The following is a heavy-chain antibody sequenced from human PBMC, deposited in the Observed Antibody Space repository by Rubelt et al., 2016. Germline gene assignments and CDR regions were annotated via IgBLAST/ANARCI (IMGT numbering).Heavy chain of an antibody. CDR3: AREFGYSSASELSGWFDP. CDR2: ISYDGSNE. V-gene: IGHV3-30*04. Sequence: LEWVTVISYDGSNEYYADSVKGRFTISRDTSKNTLYLQMTSLRAEDTAVYYCAREFGYSSASELSGWFDPWGQGTLVTVSS. J-gene: IGHJ5*02. D-gene: IGHD6-25*01.